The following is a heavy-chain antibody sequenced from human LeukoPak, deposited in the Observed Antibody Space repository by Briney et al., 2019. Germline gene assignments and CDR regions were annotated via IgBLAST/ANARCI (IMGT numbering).Heavy chain of an antibody. CDR1: GGSISSYY. Sequence: SETLSLTCTVSGGSISSYYWSWIRQPPGKGLEWIGYIYYSGSTNYNPSLKSRVTISVDTSKNQFSLKLSSVTAADTAVYYCARHVRHFDWQHDAFDIWGQGTMVTVSS. J-gene: IGHJ3*02. CDR3: ARHVRHFDWQHDAFDI. CDR2: IYYSGST. V-gene: IGHV4-59*08. D-gene: IGHD3-9*01.